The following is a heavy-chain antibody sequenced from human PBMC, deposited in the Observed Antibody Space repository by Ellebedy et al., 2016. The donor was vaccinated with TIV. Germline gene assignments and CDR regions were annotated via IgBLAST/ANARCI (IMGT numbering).Heavy chain of an antibody. CDR1: GFTFSNYA. CDR2: LSYDGSNI. CDR3: AKDTLFRGDNWFDP. J-gene: IGHJ5*02. D-gene: IGHD3-10*01. Sequence: GESLKISCVVSGFTFSNYAMHWVRQVPGKGLEWVAGLSYDGSNIYYGDSVKGRFTISRDNSKNTLYLQMNSLRAEDTAVYYCAKDTLFRGDNWFDPWGQGTLVTVSS. V-gene: IGHV3-30-3*01.